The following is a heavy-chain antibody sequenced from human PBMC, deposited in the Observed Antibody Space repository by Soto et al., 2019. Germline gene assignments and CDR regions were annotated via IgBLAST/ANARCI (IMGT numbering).Heavy chain of an antibody. V-gene: IGHV1-3*01. CDR3: TRDEAVYNNRGDFDY. D-gene: IGHD1-20*01. J-gene: IGHJ4*02. CDR1: GYTLTNYA. CDR2: VHSGNANT. Sequence: QVHLGQSGAEVKKPGASVRVSCEASGYTLTNYAIHWVRQAPGQRLEWMGWVHSGNANTVYSQKFQGRVTIAWDTSADTAYMELSSLGSEDTAVYYCTRDEAVYNNRGDFDYWGQGTLVTVSS.